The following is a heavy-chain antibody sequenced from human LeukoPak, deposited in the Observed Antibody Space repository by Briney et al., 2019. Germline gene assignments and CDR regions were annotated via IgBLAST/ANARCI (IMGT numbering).Heavy chain of an antibody. D-gene: IGHD2-2*01. CDR2: IKSKSDGGTT. CDR1: GFTFSNAW. J-gene: IGHJ6*02. Sequence: GGSLRLSCAASGFTFSNAWMSWVRQAPGKGLEWVGRIKSKSDGGTTDYVAPVKGRFTISRDDSKNTLYLQMNSLKTEDTAVYHCSTDPGYCSSTSCYYPYYYGMDVWGQGTTVTVSS. CDR3: STDPGYCSSTSCYYPYYYGMDV. V-gene: IGHV3-15*01.